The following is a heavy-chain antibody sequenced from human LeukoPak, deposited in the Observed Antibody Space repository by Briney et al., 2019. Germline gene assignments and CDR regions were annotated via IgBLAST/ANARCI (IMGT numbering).Heavy chain of an antibody. D-gene: IGHD4-17*01. CDR2: IYYSGST. V-gene: IGHV4-31*03. CDR1: GGSISSGGYY. J-gene: IGHJ5*02. CDR3: ARGTTVTYWFDP. Sequence: PSQTLSLTCTVSGGSISSGGYYWSWIRQHPGKGLEWIGYIYYSGSTYYNPSLKSRVTISVDTSKNQFSLKLSSVTAADTAVYYCARGTTVTYWFDPWGQGTLVTVSS.